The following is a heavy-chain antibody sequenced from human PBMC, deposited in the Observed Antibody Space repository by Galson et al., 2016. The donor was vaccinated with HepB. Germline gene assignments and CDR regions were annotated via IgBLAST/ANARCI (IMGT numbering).Heavy chain of an antibody. Sequence: SLRLSCAASGFTVSSNYMSWVRQAPGKGLEWVSVIYSGGSTYYADPVKGRFTISRDNYKNTMYLQMNSLRAADTAAFYCAEAKSSSWYRGWWSDLWGRGTLVTVSS. V-gene: IGHV3-53*01. CDR1: GFTVSSNY. CDR2: IYSGGST. D-gene: IGHD6-13*01. CDR3: AEAKSSSWYRGWWSDL. J-gene: IGHJ2*01.